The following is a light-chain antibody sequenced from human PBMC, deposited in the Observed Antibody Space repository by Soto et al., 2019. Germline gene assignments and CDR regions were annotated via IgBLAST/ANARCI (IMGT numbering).Light chain of an antibody. CDR1: QSVSSNY. Sequence: EIVLTQSPGTLSLSPGDRVTLSCRASQSVSSNYLAWYQQKPGQAPRLLMYGASARATGVPDRFSGSGSGTDFTLTITRLEPEDFAVYYCQQYGSSPLTFGGGTKVDIK. CDR3: QQYGSSPLT. CDR2: GAS. V-gene: IGKV3-20*01. J-gene: IGKJ4*01.